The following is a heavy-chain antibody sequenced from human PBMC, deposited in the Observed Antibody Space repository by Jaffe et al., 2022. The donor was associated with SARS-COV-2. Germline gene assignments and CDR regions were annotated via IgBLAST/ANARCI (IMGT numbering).Heavy chain of an antibody. J-gene: IGHJ3*01. D-gene: IGHD5-18*01. V-gene: IGHV3-23*01. Sequence: EVQLLESGGGLVQPGGSLRLSCVASGFIFGSYAMSWVRQAPGKGLEWISGISVIGGSTYYADSVKGRFTISRDNSKNTLYLQMDSLRAEDTAIYYCAKDTAKRAFDVWGQGTMVTVSS. CDR1: GFIFGSYA. CDR3: AKDTAKRAFDV. CDR2: ISVIGGST.